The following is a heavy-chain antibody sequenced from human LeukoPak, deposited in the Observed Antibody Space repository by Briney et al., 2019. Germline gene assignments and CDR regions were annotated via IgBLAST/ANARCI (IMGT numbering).Heavy chain of an antibody. CDR2: INHSGST. V-gene: IGHV4-34*01. J-gene: IGHJ6*03. CDR3: ARGLGQQLVYYMDV. D-gene: IGHD6-13*01. CDR1: GGSFSGYY. Sequence: SETLSLTCAVYGGSFSGYYWSWIRQPPGKGLGWIGEINHSGSTNYNPSLKSRVTISVDTSKNQFSLKLSSVTAADTAVYYCARGLGQQLVYYMDVWGKGTTVTVSS.